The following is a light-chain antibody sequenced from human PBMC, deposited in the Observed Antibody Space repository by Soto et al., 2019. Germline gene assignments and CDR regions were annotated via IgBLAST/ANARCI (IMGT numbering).Light chain of an antibody. J-gene: IGKJ1*01. CDR2: AAS. Sequence: AIQMTQSPSSLSASVGDRVTITCRASQGIRNDLGWYQQKPGKAPKLLIYAASSLQSGVPSRFSGSGSGTDFTLTISSLQPEDFAVYYCQQYYNWPRTFGQGTKVDI. CDR3: QQYYNWPRT. V-gene: IGKV1-6*01. CDR1: QGIRND.